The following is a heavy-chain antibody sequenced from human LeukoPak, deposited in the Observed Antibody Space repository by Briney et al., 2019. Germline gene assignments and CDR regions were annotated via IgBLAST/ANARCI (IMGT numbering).Heavy chain of an antibody. Sequence: ASVKVSCKASGYTFTTYYMHWVRQAPGQGLEWMGWINPNSGGTNYAQKFQGRVTMTRDTSISTAYMELSRLTSDDTAVYYCARGSGGYYGSGSYDWGQGTLVTVSS. V-gene: IGHV1-2*02. CDR1: GYTFTTYY. CDR3: ARGSGGYYGSGSYD. D-gene: IGHD3-10*01. J-gene: IGHJ1*01. CDR2: INPNSGGT.